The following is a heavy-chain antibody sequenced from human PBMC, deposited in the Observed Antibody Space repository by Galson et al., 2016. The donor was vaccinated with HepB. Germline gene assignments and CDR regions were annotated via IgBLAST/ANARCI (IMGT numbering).Heavy chain of an antibody. J-gene: IGHJ6*02. CDR2: IFWDGDK. Sequence: PALVKPTQTLTLTCTFSGFSLSTSELGVAWIRQPPGKALEWLALIFWDGDKRYNPSLKSRLTIPTDTPKTQVVLTLTNVNPMDTATYYCAHRGPLLYSHNSGPYVLASYYAMDVWGQGTTVIVSS. CDR1: GFSLSTSELG. V-gene: IGHV2-5*02. D-gene: IGHD3-22*01. CDR3: AHRGPLLYSHNSGPYVLASYYAMDV.